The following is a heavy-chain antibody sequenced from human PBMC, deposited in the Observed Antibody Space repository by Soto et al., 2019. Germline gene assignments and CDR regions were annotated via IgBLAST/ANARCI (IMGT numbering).Heavy chain of an antibody. CDR1: GGSISSYY. Sequence: QVQLQESGPGLVKPSETLSLTCTVSGGSISSYYWSWIRQPPGKGLEWIGYIYYSGSTNYNPSLKSRVTISVATSKNQFSLKLSSVTAGDTAVYYCASGDRGYYDGMDVWGQGTTVTVSS. D-gene: IGHD2-21*01. J-gene: IGHJ6*02. CDR2: IYYSGST. V-gene: IGHV4-59*01. CDR3: ASGDRGYYDGMDV.